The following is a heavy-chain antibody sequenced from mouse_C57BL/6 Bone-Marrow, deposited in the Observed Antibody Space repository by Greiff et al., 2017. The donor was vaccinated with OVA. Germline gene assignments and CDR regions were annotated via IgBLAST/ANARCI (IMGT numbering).Heavy chain of an antibody. D-gene: IGHD2-2*01. CDR2: IYPVSGET. CDR3: GGGGGDNGCPYSMDY. J-gene: IGHJ4*01. CDR1: GYTFTDHI. V-gene: IGHV1-11*01. Sequence: VQLQQSGAELASPGASVTLSCKASGYTFTDHIMNWVKKRPGQGLEWIGRIYPVSGETNYNQKFMGKATFSVDRSSSTVYMVLHSLTSEGPAVYYCGGGGGDNGCPYSMDYWGQGTSLTVSS.